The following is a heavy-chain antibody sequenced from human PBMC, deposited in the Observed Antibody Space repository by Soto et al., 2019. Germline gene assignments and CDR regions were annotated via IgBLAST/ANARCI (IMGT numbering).Heavy chain of an antibody. D-gene: IGHD2-21*01. Sequence: PGGSLRLSCAASGFIFNSYGMHWVRQAPGKGLEWVASIWYDGSNKYYADSVKGRFTISRDNSKNTLYLQMNSLRAEDTAVYYCARDLRPYIPYSSSGMDVWGQGPTVTVPS. CDR3: ARDLRPYIPYSSSGMDV. V-gene: IGHV3-33*01. CDR2: IWYDGSNK. J-gene: IGHJ6*02. CDR1: GFIFNSYG.